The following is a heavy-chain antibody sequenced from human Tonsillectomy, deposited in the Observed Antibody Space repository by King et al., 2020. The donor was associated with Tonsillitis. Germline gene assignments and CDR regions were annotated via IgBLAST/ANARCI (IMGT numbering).Heavy chain of an antibody. CDR1: DFTFSNAW. D-gene: IGHD1-14*01. CDR3: ITDPTEAFDY. CDR2: IKSKSVVGTT. Sequence: DVQLVESGGGLVKPGGSLRLSCAASDFTFSNAWLNWFLQAPGKGLEWVGRIKSKSVVGTTDYAAPVRDRFTIKRDDSKNTLYLKMNSLKTEDTAVYFCITDPTEAFDYWGQGALVTVSS. J-gene: IGHJ4*02. V-gene: IGHV3-15*07.